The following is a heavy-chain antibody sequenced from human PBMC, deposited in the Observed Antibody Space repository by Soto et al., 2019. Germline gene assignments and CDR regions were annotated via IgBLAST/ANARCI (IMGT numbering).Heavy chain of an antibody. J-gene: IGHJ4*02. Sequence: GGSLRLSCAASGFTFSSYSMSWVRQAPGKGLEWVSGFRSGGDDGTTYYADSVKGRFTISRDNSKNTLFLQMNNLRAEDTAIYYCAKKVNSGPGSQYFDYWGQGTLVTVSS. CDR3: AKKVNSGPGSQYFDY. CDR1: GFTFSSYS. CDR2: FRSGGDDGTT. D-gene: IGHD3-10*01. V-gene: IGHV3-23*01.